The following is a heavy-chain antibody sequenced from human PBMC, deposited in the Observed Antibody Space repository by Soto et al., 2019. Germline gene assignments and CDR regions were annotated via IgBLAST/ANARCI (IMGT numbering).Heavy chain of an antibody. CDR2: ISGSGGRT. Sequence: GGALRLSCAASGFTLSSYAMSWVRQAPGKGLEWVSAISGSGGRTYYADSVKGRFTISRENSKNTLYLQMNSMRAEDTAVYYCASRVRIPVNWFDPWARAPWPPPPQ. V-gene: IGHV3-23*01. D-gene: IGHD2-2*02. CDR1: GFTLSSYA. CDR3: ASRVRIPVNWFDP. J-gene: IGHJ5*02.